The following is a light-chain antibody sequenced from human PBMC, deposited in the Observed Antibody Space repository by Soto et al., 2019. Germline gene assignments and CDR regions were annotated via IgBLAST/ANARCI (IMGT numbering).Light chain of an antibody. J-gene: IGKJ1*01. V-gene: IGKV3-11*01. CDR2: DAS. CDR3: QQRINWPRWT. CDR1: QTVCSY. Sequence: EIVLTQAPATLSLSPGERATLSCRASQTVCSYLAWYQQKPGQAPRLLNYDASNRATGIPARFSGSGSGTDFTLTISSLEPEDFAVYYCQQRINWPRWTFGQGTKVEIK.